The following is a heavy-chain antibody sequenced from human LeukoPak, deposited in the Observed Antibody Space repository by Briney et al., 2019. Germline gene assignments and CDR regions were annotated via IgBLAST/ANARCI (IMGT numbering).Heavy chain of an antibody. V-gene: IGHV3-66*01. Sequence: GGSLRLSCAASGFTVSSNYMSWVRQAPGKGLEWVSVIYSGGSTYYADSVKGRFTISRDNSKNTLYLQMKSLRAEDTAVYYCAKTPNYGSGSYSDLDYWGQGTLVTVSS. CDR2: IYSGGST. CDR1: GFTVSSNY. J-gene: IGHJ4*02. D-gene: IGHD3-10*01. CDR3: AKTPNYGSGSYSDLDY.